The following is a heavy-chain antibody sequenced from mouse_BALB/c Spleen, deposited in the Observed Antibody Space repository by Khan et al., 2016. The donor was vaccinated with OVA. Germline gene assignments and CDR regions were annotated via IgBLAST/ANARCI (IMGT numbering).Heavy chain of an antibody. CDR2: ISSGGDNT. Sequence: EVELVESGGGLVKPGGSLKLSCAASGFTFSSFSMSWVRQTPEKRLEWVATISSGGDNTFYSDSVKGRFTISRDNAKNNLSLQMSSLRSEDTALYYCARSNYGTVAYWGQGTLVTVSA. J-gene: IGHJ3*01. CDR3: ARSNYGTVAY. V-gene: IGHV5-9*03. D-gene: IGHD2-1*01. CDR1: GFTFSSFS.